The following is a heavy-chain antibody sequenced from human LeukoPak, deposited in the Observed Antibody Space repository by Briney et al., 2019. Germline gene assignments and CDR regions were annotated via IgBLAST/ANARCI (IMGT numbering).Heavy chain of an antibody. V-gene: IGHV7-4-1*02. Sequence: ASVKVSCKASGYTFTSYAMNWVRQAPGQGLEWMGWINTNTGNPTYAQGFTGRFVFSLDTSVSTAYLQITSLKAEDTAVYYCAGQSVWDGYNYGDYWGQGTLVTVSS. J-gene: IGHJ4*02. CDR1: GYTFTSYA. D-gene: IGHD5-24*01. CDR3: AGQSVWDGYNYGDY. CDR2: INTNTGNP.